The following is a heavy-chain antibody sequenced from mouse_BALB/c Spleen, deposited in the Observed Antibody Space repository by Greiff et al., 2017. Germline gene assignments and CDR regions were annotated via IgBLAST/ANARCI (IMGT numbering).Heavy chain of an antibody. Sequence: QVQLKQSGAELAKPGASVKMSCKASGYTFTSYWMHWVKQRPGQGLEWIGYINPSTGYTEYNQKFKDKATLTADKSSSTAYMQLSSLTSEDSAVYYCAKTGTWGVLDYWGQGTTLTVSS. CDR3: AKTGTWGVLDY. J-gene: IGHJ2*01. D-gene: IGHD4-1*01. CDR1: GYTFTSYW. CDR2: INPSTGYT. V-gene: IGHV1-7*01.